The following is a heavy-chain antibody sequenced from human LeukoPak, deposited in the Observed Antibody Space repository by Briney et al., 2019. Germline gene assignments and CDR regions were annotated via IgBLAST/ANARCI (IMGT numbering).Heavy chain of an antibody. V-gene: IGHV4-34*01. CDR1: GESFSGYY. CDR2: INHSGNT. CDR3: ATNDGSGTS. Sequence: SETLSLTCAVYGESFSGYYWSWIRQPPGKGLEWIAEINHSGNTNYSPSLKSRVTISVDASKNQFSLKLSSVTAADTAVYYCATNDGSGTSWGQGTLVTVSS. D-gene: IGHD3-10*01. J-gene: IGHJ5*02.